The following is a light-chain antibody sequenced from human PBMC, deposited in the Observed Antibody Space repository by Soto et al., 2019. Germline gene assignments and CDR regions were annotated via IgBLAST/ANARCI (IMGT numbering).Light chain of an antibody. CDR1: SSNIGGNS. CDR3: QSYDSSVSGRV. Sequence: QSVMTQPPSVSAAPGQKVTISCSGSSSNIGGNSVSWYQQLPGTAPKLLIYDDNKRPSGIPDRFSGSKSGTSATLGITGFQTGDEADYYCQSYDSSVSGRVFGGGTKLTVL. J-gene: IGLJ3*02. V-gene: IGLV1-51*01. CDR2: DDN.